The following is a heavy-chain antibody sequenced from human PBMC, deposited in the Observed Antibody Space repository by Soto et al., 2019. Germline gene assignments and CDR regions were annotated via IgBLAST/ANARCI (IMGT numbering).Heavy chain of an antibody. CDR3: ARQRYSGYDSHYYYGMDV. CDR2: INHSGST. J-gene: IGHJ6*02. CDR1: GGSFSGYY. D-gene: IGHD5-12*01. V-gene: IGHV4-34*01. Sequence: XATLSLTCAVYGGSFSGYYWSWIRQPPGKGLEWIGEINHSGSTNYNPSLKSRVTISVDTSKNQFSLKLSSVTAADTAVYYCARQRYSGYDSHYYYGMDVWGQGTTVTVSS.